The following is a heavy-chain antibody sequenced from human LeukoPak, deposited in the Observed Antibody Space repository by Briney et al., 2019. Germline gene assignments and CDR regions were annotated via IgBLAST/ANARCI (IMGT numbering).Heavy chain of an antibody. CDR1: GFTFSGYA. Sequence: PGGSLRLSCAASGFTFSGYAMSWVRQAPGSGPEWVSAITGSGGSTYYADSVKGRFTISRDNSKNTLYLQMNSLRAEDTAVYYCTKDLDSGYDSSYWGQGTVVTVST. D-gene: IGHD5-12*01. CDR2: ITGSGGST. CDR3: TKDLDSGYDSSY. J-gene: IGHJ4*02. V-gene: IGHV3-23*01.